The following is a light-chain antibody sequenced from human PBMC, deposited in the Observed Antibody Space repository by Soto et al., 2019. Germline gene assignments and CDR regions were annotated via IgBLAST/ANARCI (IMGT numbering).Light chain of an antibody. CDR2: GAS. V-gene: IGKV3-15*01. CDR1: QSVGSK. J-gene: IGKJ2*01. Sequence: EIVMTQSPDTLSMSPGERATLSCRASQSVGSKLAWYQQKPGQAPRLLIYGASTRATGIPARFSGSGSGTEFTITISTLQSADFALYFCQEYNDWPPLYTFGQGTKLEIK. CDR3: QEYNDWPPLYT.